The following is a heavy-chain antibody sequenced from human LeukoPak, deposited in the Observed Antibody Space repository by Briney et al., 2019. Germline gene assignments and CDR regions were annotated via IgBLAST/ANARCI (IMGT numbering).Heavy chain of an antibody. J-gene: IGHJ4*02. Sequence: SVKVSCKASGGTFSNYAISWVRQAPGQGLEWMGRIIPILGIANYAQKFQGRVTITADKSTSTAYMELSSLRSEDTAVYYCATLSPVPYWGQGTLVTVSS. V-gene: IGHV1-69*04. CDR2: IIPILGIA. D-gene: IGHD2/OR15-2a*01. CDR1: GGTFSNYA. CDR3: ATLSPVPY.